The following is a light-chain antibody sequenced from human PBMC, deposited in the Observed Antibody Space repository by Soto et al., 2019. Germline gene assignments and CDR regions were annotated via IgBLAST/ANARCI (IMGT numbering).Light chain of an antibody. CDR1: QGISNY. Sequence: DIQMTQSPSSLSASVGDRVTITCRASQGISNYVAWYQQKPWKVPKLLISGASTLHSGVPSRFSGSASGTDFTLTISSLHPEDVATYYCQKYSSDPFTFGPGTKEDIK. J-gene: IGKJ3*01. CDR2: GAS. V-gene: IGKV1-27*01. CDR3: QKYSSDPFT.